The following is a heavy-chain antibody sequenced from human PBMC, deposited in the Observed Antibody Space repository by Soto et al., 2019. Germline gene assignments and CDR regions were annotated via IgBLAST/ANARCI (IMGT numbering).Heavy chain of an antibody. CDR1: CGSFSGYY. Sequence: PETLSLTCAVYCGSFSGYYWSWIRQPPGKGLEWIGEINHSGSTNYNPSLKSRVTISVDTSKNQFSLKLSSVTAADTAVYYCARYYNWNYGTIDYWGQGTLVTVSS. J-gene: IGHJ4*02. CDR2: INHSGST. CDR3: ARYYNWNYGTIDY. D-gene: IGHD1-7*01. V-gene: IGHV4-34*01.